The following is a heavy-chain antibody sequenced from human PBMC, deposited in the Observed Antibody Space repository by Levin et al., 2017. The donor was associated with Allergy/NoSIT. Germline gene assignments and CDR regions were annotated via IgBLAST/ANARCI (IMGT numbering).Heavy chain of an antibody. CDR2: INPNSGGT. V-gene: IGHV1-2*02. D-gene: IGHD6-19*01. Sequence: AASVKVSCKASGYTFTGYYMHWVRQAPGQGLEWMGWINPNSGGTNYAQKFQGRVTMTRDTSISTAYMELSRLRSDDTAVYYCARSSIAVAGTYYFDYWGQGTLVTVSS. J-gene: IGHJ4*02. CDR3: ARSSIAVAGTYYFDY. CDR1: GYTFTGYY.